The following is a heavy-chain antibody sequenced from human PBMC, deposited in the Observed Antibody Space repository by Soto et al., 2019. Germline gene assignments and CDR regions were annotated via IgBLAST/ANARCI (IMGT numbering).Heavy chain of an antibody. CDR3: AKDGNRVRGPDY. CDR2: IIGTGGST. J-gene: IGHJ4*02. CDR1: GFTFSNYV. V-gene: IGHV3-23*01. Sequence: EVQLLESGGGLVQPGGSLRLSCAASGFTFSNYVLSWVRQAPGKGLEWVSVIIGTGGSTYYADSVKGRFTISRDNSKNTLYVQMNSLRVEDTAVYYCAKDGNRVRGPDYWGQGTLVTVSS. D-gene: IGHD3-10*01.